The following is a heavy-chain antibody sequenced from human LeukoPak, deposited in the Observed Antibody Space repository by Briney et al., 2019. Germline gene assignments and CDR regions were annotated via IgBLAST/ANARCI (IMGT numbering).Heavy chain of an antibody. CDR2: IYFTESV. CDR1: GGSISTIGYY. V-gene: IGHV4-39*01. Sequence: SETLSLTCTVSGGSISTIGYYWGWIRQPPGKGLEWIGSIYFTESVYYNPSLKSRVTISVDTSNNQFSLKLTSVTAADTAIYYCARHHGYNYGHLDYWGQGTLVTVSS. CDR3: ARHHGYNYGHLDY. D-gene: IGHD5-18*01. J-gene: IGHJ4*02.